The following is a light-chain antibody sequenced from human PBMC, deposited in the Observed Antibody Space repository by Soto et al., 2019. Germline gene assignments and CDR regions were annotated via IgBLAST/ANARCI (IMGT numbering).Light chain of an antibody. CDR2: EVT. Sequence: QSALTQPASVSGSPGQSITISCTGTRSDVGRYNYVSWYQQHPGKAPKLLIYEVTYRPSGVPTRFSASKSGSTASLTISGIQAEDEADYYCSSYSTTSSPHVLFGGGTQLTVL. CDR3: SSYSTTSSPHVL. V-gene: IGLV2-14*01. J-gene: IGLJ2*01. CDR1: RSDVGRYNY.